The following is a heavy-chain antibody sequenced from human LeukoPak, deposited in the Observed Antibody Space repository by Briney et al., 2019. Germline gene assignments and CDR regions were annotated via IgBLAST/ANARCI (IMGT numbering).Heavy chain of an antibody. CDR1: GFTFSSFW. Sequence: GGSLRLSCAASGFTFSSFWMNWVRQAPGKGLEWVSYIAGSDTTTYYADSVKGRFTIFRDNAKNSPYLQMNSLRAEDTALYYCTTLGYHLDSWGQGTLVTVSS. V-gene: IGHV3-48*04. CDR2: IAGSDTTT. D-gene: IGHD3-22*01. J-gene: IGHJ4*02. CDR3: TTLGYHLDS.